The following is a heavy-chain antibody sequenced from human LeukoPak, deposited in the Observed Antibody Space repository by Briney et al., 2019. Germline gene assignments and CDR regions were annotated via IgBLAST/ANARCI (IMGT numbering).Heavy chain of an antibody. CDR2: ISGRGGST. J-gene: IGHJ4*02. D-gene: IGHD3-3*01. Sequence: GGSLRLSCAASGFTFSSYAMSWVRQAPGKGLEWVSAISGRGGSTYYADSVKGRFTISRDNAKNTLYLQMNSLRAEDTAVYYCAKGGRLRFLEWLLLIWGQGTLVTVSS. CDR3: AKGGRLRFLEWLLLI. CDR1: GFTFSSYA. V-gene: IGHV3-23*01.